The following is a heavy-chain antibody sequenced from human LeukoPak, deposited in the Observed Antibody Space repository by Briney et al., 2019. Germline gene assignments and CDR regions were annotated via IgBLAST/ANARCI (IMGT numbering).Heavy chain of an antibody. J-gene: IGHJ4*02. CDR2: INPNSGGT. CDR1: GYTFTGYY. V-gene: IGHV1-2*02. D-gene: IGHD6-25*01. CDR3: ARVSLRQRLFRY. Sequence: ASVTVSFKASGYTFTGYYMHWVRQAPGQGLEWMGWINPNSGGTNYAQKFQGRVTITRDTSISTAYMELSRLRSDDTAVYYCARVSLRQRLFRYWGQGTLVTVSS.